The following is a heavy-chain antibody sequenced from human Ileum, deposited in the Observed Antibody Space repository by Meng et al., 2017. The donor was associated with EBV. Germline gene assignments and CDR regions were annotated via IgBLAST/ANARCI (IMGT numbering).Heavy chain of an antibody. J-gene: IGHJ4*02. CDR3: ARAGNGGSYYFTY. Sequence: QVNLVQSGAEVKKPGASVKVSCKASGSTFSNYGISWMRQATGQGLEWMGWISAYNGNTNYAQNLQGRVTMTTDTSTGTAYMEVRSLRSDDTAVYYCARAGNGGSYYFTYWGQGTLVTVSS. V-gene: IGHV1-18*01. CDR1: GSTFSNYG. CDR2: ISAYNGNT. D-gene: IGHD1-26*01.